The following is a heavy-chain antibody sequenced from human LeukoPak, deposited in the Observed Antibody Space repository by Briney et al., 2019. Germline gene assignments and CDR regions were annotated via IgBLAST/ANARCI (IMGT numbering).Heavy chain of an antibody. CDR2: INSDGSIT. J-gene: IGHJ6*03. CDR3: ARGKGIGYYYYYMDV. CDR1: GFTFSSYW. D-gene: IGHD2-15*01. Sequence: GGSLRLSCAASGFTFSSYWMHWVRQAPGKGLVWVSRINSDGSITNYADSVKGRFTISRDNAKSTLYLQMNSLRAEDTAVYYCARGKGIGYYYYYMDVWGKGTTVTVSS. V-gene: IGHV3-74*01.